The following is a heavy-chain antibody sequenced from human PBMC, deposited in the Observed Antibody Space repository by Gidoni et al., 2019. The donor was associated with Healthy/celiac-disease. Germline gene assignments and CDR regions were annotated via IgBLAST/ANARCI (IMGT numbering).Heavy chain of an antibody. D-gene: IGHD6-19*01. V-gene: IGHV1-69*01. J-gene: IGHJ5*02. CDR1: GGTFSSYA. Sequence: QVQLVQSGAEVKKPGSSVKVSCTASGGTFSSYAISWVRQAPGQGLEWMGGIIPICGTANYAQKFQGRVTITADESTSTAYMELSSLRSEDTAVYYCAREILIAVAERWFDPWGQGTLVTVSS. CDR2: IIPICGTA. CDR3: AREILIAVAERWFDP.